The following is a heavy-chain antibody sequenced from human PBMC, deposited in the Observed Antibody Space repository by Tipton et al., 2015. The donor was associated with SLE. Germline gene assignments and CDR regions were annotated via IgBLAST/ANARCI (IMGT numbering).Heavy chain of an antibody. CDR3: AGVDGAGPDAFDI. Sequence: LRLSCTVSGGSISSYYWGWIRQPPGKGLAWVGYIYYSGSTNYNPSLQSRVTISVDTSKNQFSRKLSSVTAADTAVYYCAGVDGAGPDAFDIWGQGTMVTVFS. J-gene: IGHJ3*02. V-gene: IGHV4-59*01. D-gene: IGHD3-10*01. CDR2: IYYSGST. CDR1: GGSISSYY.